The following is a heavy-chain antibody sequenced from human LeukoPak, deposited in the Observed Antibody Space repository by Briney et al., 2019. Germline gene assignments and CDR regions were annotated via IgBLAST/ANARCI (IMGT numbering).Heavy chain of an antibody. CDR1: GYTFTSYD. D-gene: IGHD5-18*01. J-gene: IGHJ4*02. Sequence: ASVKVSCKASGYTFTSYDINWVRQATGQGLEWMGWMNPNSGNTGYAQKFQGRVTMTRNTSISTAYMELSSLRSEDTAVYYCAKSVEYSNYRKLGDWGQGTLVTVSS. CDR2: MNPNSGNT. V-gene: IGHV1-8*01. CDR3: AKSVEYSNYRKLGD.